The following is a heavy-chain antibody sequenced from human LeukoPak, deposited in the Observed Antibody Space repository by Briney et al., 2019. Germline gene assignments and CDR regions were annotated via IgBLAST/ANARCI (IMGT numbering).Heavy chain of an antibody. Sequence: SETLSLTCTVSGGSISSSSYYWGWIRQPPGKGLEWIGSIYYSGSTYYNPSLKSRVTISVDTSKNQFSLKLSSVTAADTAVYYCARVKETPGYCSSTSCYGLPPYAFDIWGQGTMVTVSS. D-gene: IGHD2-2*01. CDR1: GGSISSSSYY. J-gene: IGHJ3*02. V-gene: IGHV4-39*07. CDR2: IYYSGST. CDR3: ARVKETPGYCSSTSCYGLPPYAFDI.